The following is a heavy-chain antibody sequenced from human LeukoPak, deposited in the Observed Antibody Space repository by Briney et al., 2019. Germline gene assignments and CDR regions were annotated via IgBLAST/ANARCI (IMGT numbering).Heavy chain of an antibody. V-gene: IGHV1-8*01. Sequence: ASVKVSCKASGYTFTSYDINWVRQATGQGLEWMGWMNLNSGNTGYAQKFQGRVTMTRNTSISAAYMELSSLRSEDTAVYYCARDPALQYCSSTSCTSYGMDVWGQGTTVTVSS. D-gene: IGHD2-2*01. CDR1: GYTFTSYD. CDR3: ARDPALQYCSSTSCTSYGMDV. CDR2: MNLNSGNT. J-gene: IGHJ6*02.